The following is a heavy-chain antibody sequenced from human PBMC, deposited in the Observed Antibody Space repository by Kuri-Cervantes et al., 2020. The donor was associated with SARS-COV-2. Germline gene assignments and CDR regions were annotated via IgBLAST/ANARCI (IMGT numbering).Heavy chain of an antibody. CDR1: GGSFSGYQ. CDR3: ARGVPGY. CDR2: INDSGAT. V-gene: IGHV4-34*01. J-gene: IGHJ4*02. Sequence: SETLSLTCAVYGGSFSGYQWSWIRQTPGMGLEWIGQINDSGATKYNPSLKSRVIVSMDKSKNQFSLKLGSVTAADTAIYYCARGVPGYWGQGSLITVLL. D-gene: IGHD6-6*01.